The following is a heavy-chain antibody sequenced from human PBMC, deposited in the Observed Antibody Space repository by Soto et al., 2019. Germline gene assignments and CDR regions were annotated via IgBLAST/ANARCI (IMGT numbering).Heavy chain of an antibody. CDR3: STALRRDSALGAY. CDR1: GFPFIDAW. Sequence: GGSLRLSCAASGFPFIDAWMTWVRQAPGKGLQWIGRIRNNADGGTADLAAPVRGRFSISRDDSKDTLYLHMNSLEIHDTAVYFCSTALRRDSALGAYWGQGTLVTVSS. J-gene: IGHJ4*02. D-gene: IGHD3-16*01. CDR2: IRNNADGGTA. V-gene: IGHV3-15*05.